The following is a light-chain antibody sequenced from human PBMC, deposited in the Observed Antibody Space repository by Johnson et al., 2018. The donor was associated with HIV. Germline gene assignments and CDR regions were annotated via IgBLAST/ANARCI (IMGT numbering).Light chain of an antibody. CDR1: NSNIGNNY. CDR3: GKWDSSLSGGLYV. Sequence: QSVLTQPPSVSAAPGQKVTISCSGNNSNIGNNYVSWYQHLPGTAPKLLIYDNNKRPSGIPDRFSASKSGTSATLGITGLQTEDEADYYCGKWDSSLSGGLYVFGTGTRVTVL. V-gene: IGLV1-51*01. J-gene: IGLJ1*01. CDR2: DNN.